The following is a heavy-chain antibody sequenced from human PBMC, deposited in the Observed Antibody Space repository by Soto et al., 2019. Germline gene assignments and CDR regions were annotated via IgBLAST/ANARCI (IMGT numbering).Heavy chain of an antibody. D-gene: IGHD1-7*01. Sequence: TGSDGAISRGACYWSCVRKPHGKGLEWIGYIYYSGSTYYSPSLKSRVTISVDTSKNQFSLKLSSVTAADTAVYYITMYGGNSVFFAYWGQR. CDR2: IYYSGST. CDR3: TMYGGNSVFFAY. J-gene: IGHJ4*02. V-gene: IGHV4-30-4*01. CDR1: DGAISRGACY.